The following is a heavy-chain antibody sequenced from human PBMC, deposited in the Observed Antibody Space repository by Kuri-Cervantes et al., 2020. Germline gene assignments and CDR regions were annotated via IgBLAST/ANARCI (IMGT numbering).Heavy chain of an antibody. J-gene: IGHJ4*02. D-gene: IGHD2-2*01. CDR3: ARLFECSSSSCPPDY. Sequence: ASVKVSSWASGYTFTHYGINWVRQAPGQGLERMGWINTHTGNPTYAQGFTGRFVFSLDTSVSTAYLQISSLAAEDTAVYFCARLFECSSSSCPPDYWGQGTLVTVSS. V-gene: IGHV7-4-1*01. CDR2: INTHTGNP. CDR1: GYTFTHYG.